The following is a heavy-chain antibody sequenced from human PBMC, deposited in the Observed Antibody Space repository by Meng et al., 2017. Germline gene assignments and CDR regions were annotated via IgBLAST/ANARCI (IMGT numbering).Heavy chain of an antibody. J-gene: IGHJ5*02. CDR2: IYYSGST. CDR3: ASLRIAVAGINWFDP. D-gene: IGHD6-19*01. V-gene: IGHV4-39*07. CDR1: VGSISSSSYY. Sequence: GHGSVTPCEHTSFTFTVSVGSISSSSYYWGWIRQPPGKGLEWIGSIYYSGSTYYNPSLKSRVTISVDTSKNQFSLKLSSVTAADTAVYYCASLRIAVAGINWFDPWGQGTLVTVSS.